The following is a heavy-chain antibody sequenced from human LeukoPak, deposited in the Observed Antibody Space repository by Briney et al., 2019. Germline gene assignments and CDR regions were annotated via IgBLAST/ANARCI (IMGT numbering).Heavy chain of an antibody. CDR2: IYYSGST. V-gene: IGHV4-39*01. D-gene: IGHD6-13*01. CDR3: ARLDPGIAAAGGFDY. Sequence: SETLSLTCTVSGGPISSSSYSWGWIRQPPGKGLEWIGSIYYSGSTYYNPSLKSRVTISVDTSKNQFSLKLSSVTAADTAVYYCARLDPGIAAAGGFDYWGQGTLVTVSS. CDR1: GGPISSSSYS. J-gene: IGHJ4*02.